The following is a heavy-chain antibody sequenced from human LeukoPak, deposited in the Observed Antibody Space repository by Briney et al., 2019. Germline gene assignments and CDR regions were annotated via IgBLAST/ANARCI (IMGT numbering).Heavy chain of an antibody. CDR1: GFTFSSYA. V-gene: IGHV3-23*01. CDR3: AKEGSTAVEAGTFDY. J-gene: IGHJ4*02. Sequence: PGGSLRLSCAASGFTFSSYAMSWVRRAPGKGLGWVSGISGSGGSTYYADSVKGRFTISRDNSKNTLYLQMNSLRAEDTAVYYCAKEGSTAVEAGTFDYWGQGTLVTVSS. CDR2: ISGSGGST. D-gene: IGHD6-13*01.